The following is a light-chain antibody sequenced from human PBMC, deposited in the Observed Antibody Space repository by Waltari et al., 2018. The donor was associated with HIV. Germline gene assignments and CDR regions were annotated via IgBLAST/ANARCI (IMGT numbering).Light chain of an antibody. J-gene: IGLJ2*01. CDR3: VLYMGSGIGV. CDR1: SGPVSTSYY. V-gene: IGLV8-61*01. CDR2: STN. Sequence: QTVVTQEPSFSVSPGGTVTLTFGLSSGPVSTSYYPRWYQQTPGQAPRTLIYSTNTRSSGVPDRFSGSILGNKAALTITGAQADDESDYYCVLYMGSGIGVFGGGTKLTVL.